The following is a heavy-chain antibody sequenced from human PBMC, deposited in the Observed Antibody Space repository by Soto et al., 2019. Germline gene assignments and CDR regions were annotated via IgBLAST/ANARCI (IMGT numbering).Heavy chain of an antibody. CDR2: ISGSGSNK. Sequence: QVQLVESGGGVVQPGRSLRLSCAASGFTFSSYGMHWVRQAPGKGLEWVAVISGSGSNKYYADSVKGRFTISRDNSKNTLYLQMNSLRAEDTAVYYCAKHSSRVTPENEDFDFWGQGTLVTVSS. J-gene: IGHJ4*02. CDR1: GFTFSSYG. CDR3: AKHSSRVTPENEDFDF. D-gene: IGHD2-21*02. V-gene: IGHV3-30*18.